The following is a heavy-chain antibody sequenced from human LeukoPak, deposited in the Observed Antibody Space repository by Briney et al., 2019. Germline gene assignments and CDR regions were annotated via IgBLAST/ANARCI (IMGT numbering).Heavy chain of an antibody. CDR1: GFSLSTSGMC. J-gene: IGHJ4*02. V-gene: IGHV2-70*11. Sequence: RESGPALVKPTQTLTLTCTFSGFSLSTSGMCVSWIRQPPGKALEWLARIDWDDAKYYSTSLKTRLTISKDTPKNQVVLTMTNMDPVDTATYYCARYLSRGYNSFDYWGQGTLVTVSS. CDR3: ARYLSRGYNSFDY. D-gene: IGHD5-18*01. CDR2: IDWDDAK.